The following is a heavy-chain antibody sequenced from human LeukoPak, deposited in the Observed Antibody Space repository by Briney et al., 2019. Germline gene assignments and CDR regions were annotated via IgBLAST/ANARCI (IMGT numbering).Heavy chain of an antibody. V-gene: IGHV3-23*01. CDR3: AKAASSSWPSYYYGMDV. D-gene: IGHD6-13*01. J-gene: IGHJ6*02. CDR2: ITGSGGNT. Sequence: GGSLRLSCAASGFTFSDYYMTWLRQAPGKGLEWVSVITGSGGNTYYADSVKGRFTISKDNSKNTVYLQMSSLRVDDTAVYYCAKAASSSWPSYYYGMDVWGQGTTVTVSS. CDR1: GFTFSDYY.